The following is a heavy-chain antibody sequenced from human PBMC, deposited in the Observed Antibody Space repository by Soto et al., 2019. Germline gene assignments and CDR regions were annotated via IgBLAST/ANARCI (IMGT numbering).Heavy chain of an antibody. J-gene: IGHJ6*02. CDR1: GGSISSGGYH. CDR3: ARGNWNYGYYYYYGMDV. CDR2: IYYSGST. D-gene: IGHD1-7*01. Sequence: SETLSLTCTVSGGSISSGGYHWSWIRQHPGKGLEWIGYIYYSGSTYYNPSLKSRVTISVDTSKNQFSLKLSSVTAADTAVYYCARGNWNYGYYYYYGMDVWGQGTTVTVSS. V-gene: IGHV4-31*03.